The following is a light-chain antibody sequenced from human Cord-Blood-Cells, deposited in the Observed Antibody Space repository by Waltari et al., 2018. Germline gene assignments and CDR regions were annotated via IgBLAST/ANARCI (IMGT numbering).Light chain of an antibody. V-gene: IGKV1-8*01. CDR1: QGISSY. CDR3: QQYYSYPKT. CDR2: GAS. Sequence: AIRMTQSPSSFSASTGDRVTITWRASQGISSYLAWYQQKPGKAPKLLIYGASTLQSGVPSRCSDSGSETDFTLTISCLQSEDFETYYCQQYYSYPKTFGQGTKVEIK. J-gene: IGKJ1*01.